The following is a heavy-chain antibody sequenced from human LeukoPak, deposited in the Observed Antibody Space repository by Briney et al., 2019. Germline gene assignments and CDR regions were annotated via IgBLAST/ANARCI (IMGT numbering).Heavy chain of an antibody. V-gene: IGHV4-34*01. D-gene: IGHD3-3*01. CDR3: ARGPVKSAGYYDFWSGYDWFDP. J-gene: IGHJ5*02. CDR1: GGSFSGYY. CDR2: INHSGST. Sequence: SETLSLTCAVYGGSFSGYYWSWIRQPPGKGLEWIGEINHSGSTNYNPSLKSRVTMSVDTSKNQFSLKLSSVTAADTAVYYCARGPVKSAGYYDFWSGYDWFDPWGQGTLVTVSS.